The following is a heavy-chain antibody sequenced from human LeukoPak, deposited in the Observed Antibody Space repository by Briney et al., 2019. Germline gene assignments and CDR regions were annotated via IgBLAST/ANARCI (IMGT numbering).Heavy chain of an antibody. CDR3: ARDGRAATPPRDDYVWGSYRYKGFFDY. CDR1: GFTFSSYA. CDR2: ISYDGSNK. V-gene: IGHV3-30-3*01. D-gene: IGHD3-16*02. J-gene: IGHJ4*02. Sequence: GRSLRLSCAASGFTFSSYAMHRVRQAPGKGLEWVAVISYDGSNKYYADSVKGRFTISRDNSKNTLYLQMNSLRAEDTAVYYCARDGRAATPPRDDYVWGSYRYKGFFDYWGQGTLVTVSS.